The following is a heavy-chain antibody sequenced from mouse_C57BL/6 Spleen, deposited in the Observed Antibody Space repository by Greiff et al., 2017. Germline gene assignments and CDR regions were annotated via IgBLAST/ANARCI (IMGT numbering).Heavy chain of an antibody. V-gene: IGHV5-17*01. J-gene: IGHJ4*01. D-gene: IGHD2-3*01. CDR1: GFTFSDYG. CDR2: ISSGSSTI. Sequence: EVKLMESGGGLVKPGGSLKLSCAASGFTFSDYGMHWVRQAPEKGLEWVAYISSGSSTIYYADTVKGRFTISRDNAKNTLFLQMTSLRSEDAAMYYCARAYDGYGDYWGQGTSVTVSS. CDR3: ARAYDGYGDY.